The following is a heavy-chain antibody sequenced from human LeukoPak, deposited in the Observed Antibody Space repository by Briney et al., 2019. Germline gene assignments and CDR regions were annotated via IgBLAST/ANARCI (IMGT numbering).Heavy chain of an antibody. V-gene: IGHV3-9*01. D-gene: IGHD6-19*01. CDR3: AKDISRGWYEVAFDI. Sequence: GGSLRLSCAASGFTFDDYAMHWVRHAPGKGLEWVSGISWNSGSIGYADSVKGRFTISRDNAKNSLYLQMNSLRAEDTALYYCAKDISRGWYEVAFDIWGQGTMVTVSS. J-gene: IGHJ3*02. CDR1: GFTFDDYA. CDR2: ISWNSGSI.